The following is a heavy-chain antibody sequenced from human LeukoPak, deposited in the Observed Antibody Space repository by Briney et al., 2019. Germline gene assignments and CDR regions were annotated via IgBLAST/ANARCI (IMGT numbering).Heavy chain of an antibody. Sequence: PSETLSLTCTVSGGSITNYYWNWIRQPPGKDLEWIGCVSYSGRTHYSSALKSRVTTSVDTSKNQFSLNLRSVTAADTAVYYCARPGRQDAYNGHYWYFDLWGRGTLVTVSS. CDR2: VSYSGRT. CDR1: GGSITNYY. D-gene: IGHD5-24*01. J-gene: IGHJ2*01. V-gene: IGHV4-59*01. CDR3: ARPGRQDAYNGHYWYFDL.